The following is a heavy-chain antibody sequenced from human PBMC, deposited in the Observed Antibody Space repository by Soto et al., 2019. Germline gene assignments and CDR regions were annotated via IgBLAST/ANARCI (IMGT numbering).Heavy chain of an antibody. D-gene: IGHD3-22*01. J-gene: IGHJ4*02. CDR2: IHSDGITT. Sequence: GGSLRLSCAASGITFSNYWMEWVRQAPGKGLVWVSRIHSDGITTCYGDSVKGRFTISRDNAKSTVYLQMNSLGAEDTATYHCTLHKFDSSGYVSDYWGQGTLVTVSS. CDR1: GITFSNYW. CDR3: TLHKFDSSGYVSDY. V-gene: IGHV3-74*01.